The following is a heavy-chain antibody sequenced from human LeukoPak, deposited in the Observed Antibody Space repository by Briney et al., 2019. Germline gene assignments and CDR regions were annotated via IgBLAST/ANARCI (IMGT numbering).Heavy chain of an antibody. D-gene: IGHD4-23*01. V-gene: IGHV4-34*01. CDR1: GGSFSGYY. CDR3: ARVSYGGNQLDY. Sequence: SETLSLTCAVYGGSFSGYYWSWIRQPPGKGLEWIGEINHSGSTNYNPSLKSRVTISVDTSKNQFSLKLSSVTAADTAVYYCARVSYGGNQLDYWGQGTLVTVSS. CDR2: INHSGST. J-gene: IGHJ4*02.